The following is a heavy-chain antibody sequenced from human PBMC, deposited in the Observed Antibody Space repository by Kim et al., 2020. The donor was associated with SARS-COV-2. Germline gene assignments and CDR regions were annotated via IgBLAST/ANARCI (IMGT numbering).Heavy chain of an antibody. Sequence: SETLSLTCTVSGGSISSYYWSWIRQPPGKGLEWIGYIYYSGSTNYNPSLKSRVTISVDTSKNQFSLKLSSVTAADTAVYYCARGLDYYGSSGYGFFDPWGQGTLVTVSS. CDR1: GGSISSYY. CDR3: ARGLDYYGSSGYGFFDP. V-gene: IGHV4-59*08. D-gene: IGHD3-22*01. J-gene: IGHJ5*02. CDR2: IYYSGST.